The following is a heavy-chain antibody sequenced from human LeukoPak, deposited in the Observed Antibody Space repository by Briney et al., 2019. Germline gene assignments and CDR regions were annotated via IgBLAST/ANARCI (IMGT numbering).Heavy chain of an antibody. CDR3: ARKAAKDSGYDRPGWRFDP. D-gene: IGHD5-12*01. CDR1: GGSLSGYY. V-gene: IGHV4-34*01. J-gene: IGHJ5*02. Sequence: SETLSLTCAVYGGSLSGYYWSWIRQRPGKGLECIGEINHSGSTNYNPSLKSRVTISVDKSKNQFSLKLSSVTAADTAVYYCARKAAKDSGYDRPGWRFDPWGQGTLVTVSS. CDR2: INHSGST.